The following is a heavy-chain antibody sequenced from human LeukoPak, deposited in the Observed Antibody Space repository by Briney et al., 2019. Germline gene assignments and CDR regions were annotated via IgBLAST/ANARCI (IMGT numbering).Heavy chain of an antibody. J-gene: IGHJ5*02. CDR2: ISAYNGNT. CDR1: GYTFTSYG. D-gene: IGHD3-10*01. CDR3: ARDGGTYYYGSGRDPRFDP. V-gene: IGHV1-18*01. Sequence: GASVKVSCKASGYTFTSYGISWVRQAPGQGLEWTGWISAYNGNTNYAQKLQGRVTMTTDTSTSTAYMELRSLRSDDTAVYYCARDGGTYYYGSGRDPRFDPWGQGTLVTVSS.